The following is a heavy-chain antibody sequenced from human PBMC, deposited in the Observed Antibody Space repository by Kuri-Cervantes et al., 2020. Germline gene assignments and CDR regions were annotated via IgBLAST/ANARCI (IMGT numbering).Heavy chain of an antibody. CDR3: ATRGTGWQLDY. Sequence: GESLKISCAASGFTFDDYGMSWVRQAPGKGLEWVSGINWNGGSTGYADSVKGRFTVSRDNSRNTLYLQMNSLRPEDTAVYYCATRGTGWQLDYWGQGTLVTVSS. CDR1: GFTFDDYG. D-gene: IGHD6-19*01. CDR2: INWNGGST. J-gene: IGHJ4*02. V-gene: IGHV3-20*04.